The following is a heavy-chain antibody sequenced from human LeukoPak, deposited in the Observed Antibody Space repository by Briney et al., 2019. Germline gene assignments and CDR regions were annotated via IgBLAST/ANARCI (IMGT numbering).Heavy chain of an antibody. Sequence: KPSETLSLTCTVSGGSISSSSYYWGWIRQPPGKGLEWIGRIYTSGSTNYNPSLKSRVTISVDTSKNQFSLKLSSVTAADTAVYYCARELKEFCSSTSCYAIYYYYMDVWGKGTTVTVSS. D-gene: IGHD2-2*01. CDR2: IYTSGST. CDR1: GGSISSSSYY. J-gene: IGHJ6*03. CDR3: ARELKEFCSSTSCYAIYYYYMDV. V-gene: IGHV4-39*07.